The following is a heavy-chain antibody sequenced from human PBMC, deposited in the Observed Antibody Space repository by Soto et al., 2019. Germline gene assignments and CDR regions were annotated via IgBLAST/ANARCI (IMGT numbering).Heavy chain of an antibody. J-gene: IGHJ6*03. CDR3: ARPAFGRGSGSYQYYYYMDV. V-gene: IGHV4-34*01. D-gene: IGHD3-10*01. CDR1: GGSFSGYY. Sequence: QVQLQQWGAGLLKPSETLSLTCAVYGGSFSGYYWSWIRQPPGKGLEWIGEINHSGSTNYNPSLKSRVTISVDTSKNQFSLKLSSVTAADTAVYYCARPAFGRGSGSYQYYYYMDVWGKGTTVTVSS. CDR2: INHSGST.